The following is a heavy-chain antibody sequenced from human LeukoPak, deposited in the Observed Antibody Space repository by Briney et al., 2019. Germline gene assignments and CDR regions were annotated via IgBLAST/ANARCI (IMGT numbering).Heavy chain of an antibody. CDR3: ARELMTATLDY. D-gene: IGHD2-8*01. Sequence: GRSLRLSCAASGFTVSDNYMSWVRQAPGKGLEWVSVLYSGGSTYYADSVKGRFTISRDNSKNTLYLQMNSLRAEDTAVYYCARELMTATLDYWGQGTLVTVSS. CDR1: GFTVSDNY. CDR2: LYSGGST. V-gene: IGHV3-53*01. J-gene: IGHJ4*02.